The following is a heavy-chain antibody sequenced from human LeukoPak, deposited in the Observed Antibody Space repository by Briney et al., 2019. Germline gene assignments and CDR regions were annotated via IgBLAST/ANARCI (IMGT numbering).Heavy chain of an antibody. CDR3: ARDGYSSGWPFDY. J-gene: IGHJ4*02. D-gene: IGHD6-19*01. Sequence: SETLSLTCTVSGGSISGYYWSWIRQPAGKGLEWIGRIYTSGSTNYNPSLKSRVTMSVDTSKNQFSLKLSSVTAAETAVYYCARDGYSSGWPFDYWGQGTLVTVSS. CDR1: GGSISGYY. CDR2: IYTSGST. V-gene: IGHV4-4*07.